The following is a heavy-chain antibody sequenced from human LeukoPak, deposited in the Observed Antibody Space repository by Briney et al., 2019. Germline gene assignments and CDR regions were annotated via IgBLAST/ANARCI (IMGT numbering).Heavy chain of an antibody. J-gene: IGHJ4*02. Sequence: GGSLRLSCAASGFTFSSYSMNWVRQAPGKGLEWVSSISTGSTYIYYADSVKGRFTISRDNAKNSLYLQMNGLRAEDTAVYYCAKRLIAAAGSFDYWGQGTLVTVSS. CDR1: GFTFSSYS. CDR3: AKRLIAAAGSFDY. CDR2: ISTGSTYI. D-gene: IGHD6-13*01. V-gene: IGHV3-21*01.